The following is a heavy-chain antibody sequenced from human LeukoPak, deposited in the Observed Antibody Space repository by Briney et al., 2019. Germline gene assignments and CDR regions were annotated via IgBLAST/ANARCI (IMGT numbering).Heavy chain of an antibody. CDR1: GYTFTSYD. D-gene: IGHD2-15*01. CDR3: ASGRALVVAEYYFDY. V-gene: IGHV1-8*01. Sequence: ASVEVSCKASGYTFTSYDINWVRQATGQGLEWMGWMNPNSGNIGYAQKFQGRVTMTRNTSISTAYMELSSLRSEDTAVYYCASGRALVVAEYYFDYWGQGTLVTVSS. CDR2: MNPNSGNI. J-gene: IGHJ4*02.